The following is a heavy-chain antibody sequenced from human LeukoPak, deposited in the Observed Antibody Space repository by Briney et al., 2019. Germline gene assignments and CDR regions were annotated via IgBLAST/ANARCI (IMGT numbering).Heavy chain of an antibody. CDR2: INHSGST. CDR1: GGSLSGYY. J-gene: IGHJ1*01. V-gene: IGHV4-34*01. Sequence: SETLSLTCAVYGGSLSGYYWSWIRQPPGKGLEWIGKINHSGSTNDSPSLKSRVAISVDTSTNQVSLKLTSVTAADTAVYYCARSKYYYGSGSYFEYFQHWGQGTLVTVSS. CDR3: ARSKYYYGSGSYFEYFQH. D-gene: IGHD3-10*01.